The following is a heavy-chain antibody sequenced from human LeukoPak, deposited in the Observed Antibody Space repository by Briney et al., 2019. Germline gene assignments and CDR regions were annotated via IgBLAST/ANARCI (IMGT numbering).Heavy chain of an antibody. V-gene: IGHV4-59*01. CDR3: ARDRDSSGWFDY. CDR2: IYYRGST. CDR1: GGSISSYY. D-gene: IGHD6-19*01. Sequence: PSETLSLTCTVSGGSISSYYWSWIRQPPGKGLGWIGYIYYRGSTNYNPSLKSRVTISVDTSKNQFSLKLNSVTAADTAFYYCARDRDSSGWFDYWGQGTLVTVSS. J-gene: IGHJ4*02.